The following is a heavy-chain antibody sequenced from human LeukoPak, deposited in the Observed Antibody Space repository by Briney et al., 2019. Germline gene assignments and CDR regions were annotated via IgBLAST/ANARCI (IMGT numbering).Heavy chain of an antibody. Sequence: GGSLRLSCAASGFTFSSYSLNWVRQAPGKGLEWVSSISSSINYIYYADSVKGRFTISRDNAKNSLYLQMNSLRAEDTAVYYCARGAAAGKPYWGQGTLVTVPS. D-gene: IGHD6-13*01. V-gene: IGHV3-21*01. CDR3: ARGAAAGKPY. J-gene: IGHJ4*02. CDR1: GFTFSSYS. CDR2: ISSSINYI.